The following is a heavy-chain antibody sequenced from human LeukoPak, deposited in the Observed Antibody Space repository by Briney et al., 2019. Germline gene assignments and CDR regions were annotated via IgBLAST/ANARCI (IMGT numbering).Heavy chain of an antibody. V-gene: IGHV4-61*02. Sequence: SETLSLTCTVSGGSVTSGNYYWNWIRQPAGKGLEWIGRIYTNGGASYNPSLKSRVTISIDASKNQFSLKLSSVTAADTAVYYCAREPPVYWGQGILVTVSS. CDR3: AREPPVY. J-gene: IGHJ4*02. CDR1: GGSVTSGNYY. CDR2: IYTNGGA.